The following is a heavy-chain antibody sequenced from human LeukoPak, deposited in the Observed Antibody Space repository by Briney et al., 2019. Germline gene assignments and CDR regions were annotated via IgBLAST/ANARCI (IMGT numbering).Heavy chain of an antibody. CDR2: IYYSGST. CDR3: ARVVGATSYYMDV. Sequence: SETLSLTCTVSGGSISSYYWSWIRQPPGKGLEWIGYIYYSGSTNYNPSLKSRVTISVDTSKNQFSLKLSSVTAADTAVYYCARVVGATSYYMDVWGKGTTVTVSS. J-gene: IGHJ6*03. CDR1: GGSISSYY. V-gene: IGHV4-59*01. D-gene: IGHD1-26*01.